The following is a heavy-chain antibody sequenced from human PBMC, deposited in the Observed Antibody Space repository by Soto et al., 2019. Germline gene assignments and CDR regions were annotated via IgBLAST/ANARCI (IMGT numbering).Heavy chain of an antibody. Sequence: RLYCAASGFTFSVSAMHWVRQASGKGLELVGRIRSKANSYATAYAASVKGRFTISRDDSKNTAYLQMNSLKTEDTAVYYCTRDLTFGAGRYYYYGMDVWGQGTTVTVSS. D-gene: IGHD3-3*02. V-gene: IGHV3-73*01. CDR1: GFTFSVSA. CDR2: IRSKANSYAT. CDR3: TRDLTFGAGRYYYYGMDV. J-gene: IGHJ6*02.